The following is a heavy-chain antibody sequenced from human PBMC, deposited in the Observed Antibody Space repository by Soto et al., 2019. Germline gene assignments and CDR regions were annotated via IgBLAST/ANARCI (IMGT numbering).Heavy chain of an antibody. V-gene: IGHV3-21*01. D-gene: IGHD5-12*01. CDR2: ITSSSSYI. CDR1: GFTFSSHS. CDR3: ARDLYSGYASWSKYYYGMDV. J-gene: IGHJ6*02. Sequence: GGSLRLSCAASGFTFSSHSMNWVRQAPGKGLEWVSSITSSSSYIYYADSVKGRFTISRDNAKNSLYLQMNSLRAEDTAVYYCARDLYSGYASWSKYYYGMDVWSQGTTVTVSS.